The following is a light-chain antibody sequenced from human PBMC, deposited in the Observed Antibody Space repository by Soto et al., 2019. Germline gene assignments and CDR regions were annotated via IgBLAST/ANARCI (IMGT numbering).Light chain of an antibody. CDR1: QGISSY. CDR2: AAS. Sequence: DIQLTQSPSFLSASVGDRVTITCRASQGISSYLAWYQQKPEKAPNLLIYAASTLQSGVPSRFSGSGSGTEFTLTISSLQPDDFATYYCQQLNNYPFTFGPGTKVDIK. V-gene: IGKV1-9*01. CDR3: QQLNNYPFT. J-gene: IGKJ3*01.